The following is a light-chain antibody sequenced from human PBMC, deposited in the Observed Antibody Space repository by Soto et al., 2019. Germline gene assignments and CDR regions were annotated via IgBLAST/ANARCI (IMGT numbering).Light chain of an antibody. J-gene: IGKJ1*01. Sequence: ETVLTQSPGTLSLSPGERATLACRASQTIRSNYLAWYRQTPGQAPRLLIYGASNRATGIADRFSGSGSGTDFTLIISRLEPEDFALYYCPQYGSSPWTFGQGTNVEIK. CDR3: PQYGSSPWT. CDR1: QTIRSNY. V-gene: IGKV3-20*01. CDR2: GAS.